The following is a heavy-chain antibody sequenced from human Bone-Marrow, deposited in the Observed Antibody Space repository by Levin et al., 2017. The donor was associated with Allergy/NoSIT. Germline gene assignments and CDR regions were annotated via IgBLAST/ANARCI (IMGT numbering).Heavy chain of an antibody. Sequence: PGGSLRLSCGDSGFSFHRYAMNWVRQTPGKGLEWVSTISGSGATTYYTDSVKGRFTISRDNSKNTLYLQMNSLRAADTAVYYCAKSRGSWDYYYGMDVWGQGTTVTVSS. V-gene: IGHV3-23*01. J-gene: IGHJ6*02. D-gene: IGHD3-10*01. CDR2: ISGSGATT. CDR3: AKSRGSWDYYYGMDV. CDR1: GFSFHRYA.